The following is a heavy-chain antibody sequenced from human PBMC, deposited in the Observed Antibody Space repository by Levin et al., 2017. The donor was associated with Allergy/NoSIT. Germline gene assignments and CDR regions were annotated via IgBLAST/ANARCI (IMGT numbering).Heavy chain of an antibody. CDR2: INSDGSST. D-gene: IGHD3-3*01. CDR3: ARDNVYDFWSGYWVGAFDI. Sequence: GESLKISCAASGFTFSSYWMHWVRQAPGKGLVWVSRINSDGSSTSYADSVKGRFTISRDNAKNTLYLQMNSLRAEDTAVYYCARDNVYDFWSGYWVGAFDIWGQGTMVTVSS. J-gene: IGHJ3*02. V-gene: IGHV3-74*01. CDR1: GFTFSSYW.